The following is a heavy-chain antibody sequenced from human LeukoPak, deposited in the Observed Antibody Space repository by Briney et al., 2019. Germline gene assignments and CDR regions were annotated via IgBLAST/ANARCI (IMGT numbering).Heavy chain of an antibody. Sequence: GASVKVSCKVSGYTLTELSMHWVRQAPGKGLEWMGGFDPEDGETIYAQKFQGRVTMTEDTSTDTAYMELSSLRSEDTAVYYCARLGGSGTIPLFPFDYWGQGTLVTVSS. V-gene: IGHV1-24*01. CDR3: ARLGGSGTIPLFPFDY. D-gene: IGHD3-10*01. J-gene: IGHJ4*02. CDR2: FDPEDGET. CDR1: GYTLTELS.